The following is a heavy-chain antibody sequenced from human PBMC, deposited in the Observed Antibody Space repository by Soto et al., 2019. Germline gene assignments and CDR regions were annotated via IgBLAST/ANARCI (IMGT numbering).Heavy chain of an antibody. D-gene: IGHD2-2*01. J-gene: IGHJ4*02. CDR2: IYYSGNT. CDR1: GGSISSGYYY. Sequence: SETLSLTCSVSGGSISSGYYYWSWIRQPPGKGLEWIGNIYYSGNTYFNPSLKSRVTLSVDTSKNQFSLNLSSVTAADTAVYYCVRYCSTTKCPFDYWGQGTLVTVSS. V-gene: IGHV4-30-4*01. CDR3: VRYCSTTKCPFDY.